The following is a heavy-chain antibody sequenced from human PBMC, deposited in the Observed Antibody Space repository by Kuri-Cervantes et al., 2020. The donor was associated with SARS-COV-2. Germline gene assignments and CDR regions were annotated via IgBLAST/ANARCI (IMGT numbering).Heavy chain of an antibody. CDR2: IIPIFGIA. J-gene: IGHJ4*02. D-gene: IGHD3-22*01. Sequence: SVKVSCKASGGTFSSYAISWVRQAPGQGLGWMGGIIPIFGIANYAQKFQGRVTITADESTSTAYMELSSLRSEDTAMYYCARDSDYDSSCYYTLDYWGQGALVTVSS. CDR1: GGTFSSYA. V-gene: IGHV1-69*13. CDR3: ARDSDYDSSCYYTLDY.